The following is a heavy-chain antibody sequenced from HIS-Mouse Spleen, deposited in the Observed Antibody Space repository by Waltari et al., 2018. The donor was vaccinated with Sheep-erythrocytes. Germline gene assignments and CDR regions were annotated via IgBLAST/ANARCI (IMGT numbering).Heavy chain of an antibody. D-gene: IGHD1-26*01. J-gene: IGHJ4*02. Sequence: QVQLVQSGAEVKKHGSSVKVSCKASGGTFSSYAISWVRQAPGQGLEWMGRFIPILGIATYAQKFQGRVTITEDKSTSTAYMELSSLRSEDTAVYYCAQTGATTPHFDYWGQGTLVTVSS. CDR1: GGTFSSYA. CDR2: FIPILGIA. CDR3: AQTGATTPHFDY. V-gene: IGHV1-69*04.